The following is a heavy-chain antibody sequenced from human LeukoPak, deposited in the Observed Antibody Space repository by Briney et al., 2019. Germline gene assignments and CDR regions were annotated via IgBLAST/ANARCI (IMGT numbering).Heavy chain of an antibody. Sequence: GGSLRLSCAASGFTFSSYYMHWVRQTPGKGLVWVSRIISDGSVTNYADSVKGRFTISRDNAKNLLYLQMNSLRAEDTAVYFCARVIYSSTSRAIDYWGQGTLVTVSS. J-gene: IGHJ4*02. V-gene: IGHV3-74*01. CDR1: GFTFSSYY. D-gene: IGHD4-11*01. CDR3: ARVIYSSTSRAIDY. CDR2: IISDGSVT.